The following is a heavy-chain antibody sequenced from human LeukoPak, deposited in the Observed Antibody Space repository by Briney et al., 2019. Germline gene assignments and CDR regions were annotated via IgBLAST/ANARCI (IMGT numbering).Heavy chain of an antibody. J-gene: IGHJ4*02. CDR1: GGSISSSSYY. D-gene: IGHD3-16*01. Sequence: SETLSLTCTVSGGSISSSSYYWSWIRQPPGRGLEWIGEINHSGSTNYNPSLKSRVTISVDTSKNQFSLKLSSVTAADTAVYYCARGPGGDADYWGQGTLVTVSS. CDR3: ARGPGGDADY. CDR2: INHSGST. V-gene: IGHV4-39*07.